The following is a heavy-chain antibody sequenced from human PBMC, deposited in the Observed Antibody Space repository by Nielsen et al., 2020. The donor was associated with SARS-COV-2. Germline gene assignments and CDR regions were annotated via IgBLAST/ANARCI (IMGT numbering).Heavy chain of an antibody. CDR2: INHSGST. CDR1: GGSFSGYY. CDR3: ARGVDDGGNSVVFDY. J-gene: IGHJ4*02. Sequence: SETLSLTCAVYGGSFSGYYWSWIRQPPGKGLEWIGEINHSGSTNYNPSLKSRVTISVDTSKNQFSLKLSSVTAADTAVYYCARGVDDGGNSVVFDYWGQGILVTVSS. V-gene: IGHV4-34*09. D-gene: IGHD4-23*01.